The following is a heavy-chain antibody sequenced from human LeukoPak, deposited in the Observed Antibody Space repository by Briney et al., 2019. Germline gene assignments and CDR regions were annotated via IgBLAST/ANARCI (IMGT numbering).Heavy chain of an antibody. V-gene: IGHV4-39*01. D-gene: IGHD4-17*01. J-gene: IGHJ6*03. CDR1: GGSISSSDYF. CDR3: ARCDGALPYYYYYMDV. Sequence: SETLSLTCTVSGGSISSSDYFWGWIRQPPGKGLEWIASIYYSGTTHYNPSLKSRVTMSVDTSKNQFSLKLSSVTAADTAVYYCARCDGALPYYYYYMDVWGKGTTVTVSS. CDR2: IYYSGTT.